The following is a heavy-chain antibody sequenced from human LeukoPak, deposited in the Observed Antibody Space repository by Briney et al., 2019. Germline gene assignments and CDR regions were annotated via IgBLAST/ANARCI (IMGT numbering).Heavy chain of an antibody. J-gene: IGHJ4*02. CDR3: ARVGRGDYLLDFDY. CDR1: GFTFSSYV. Sequence: GGSLRLSCAASGFTFSSYVMHWVRQAPGKGLEWVAFIRYDGSNKYYADSVKGRFTISRDNSKNTPYLQMNSLRAEDTAVCYCARVGRGDYLLDFDYWGQGTLVTVSS. D-gene: IGHD4-17*01. CDR2: IRYDGSNK. V-gene: IGHV3-30*02.